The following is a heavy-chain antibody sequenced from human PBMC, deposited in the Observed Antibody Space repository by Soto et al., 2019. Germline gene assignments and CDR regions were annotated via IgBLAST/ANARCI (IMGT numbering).Heavy chain of an antibody. J-gene: IGHJ3*01. CDR2: IYYSGKS. D-gene: IGHD3-3*01. CDR3: ARGGVLRFLEWSPEAHDAFDV. V-gene: IGHV4-30-4*01. Sequence: SETLSLTCTVSGGSIVSDTYYWTWIRQPPGMGLEWIGSIYYSGKSYSHPSLRSRVTMSVDTSTGQFSLQLTSVTAADTAVYYCARGGVLRFLEWSPEAHDAFDVWGQGTTVTVS. CDR1: GGSIVSDTYY.